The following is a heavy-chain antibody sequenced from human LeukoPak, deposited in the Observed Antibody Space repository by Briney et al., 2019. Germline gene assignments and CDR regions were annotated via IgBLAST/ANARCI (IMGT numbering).Heavy chain of an antibody. D-gene: IGHD4-11*01. J-gene: IGHJ5*02. Sequence: PSETLSLTCAVCGGSFSGYYWSWIRQPPGKGMEWIGEINHSGSTNYNPSLKSRVTISVDTSKNQFSLKLSSVTAADTAVYYCASLVVPDPQEYDYSNFRGSWGQGTLVTVSS. V-gene: IGHV4-34*01. CDR1: GGSFSGYY. CDR3: ASLVVPDPQEYDYSNFRGS. CDR2: INHSGST.